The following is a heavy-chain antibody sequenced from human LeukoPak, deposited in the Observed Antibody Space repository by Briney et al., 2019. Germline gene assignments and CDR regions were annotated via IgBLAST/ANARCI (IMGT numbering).Heavy chain of an antibody. D-gene: IGHD3-22*01. Sequence: GGSLRLSCAASGFTFSDHWMYWVRQVPGKGLVWVSRINDHGTYTNYADSVKGRFTISRDNAKNTLFLQMNSLRAEDTAVYYCARDDSSGYYYRILGYWGQGTLVTVSS. CDR1: GFTFSDHW. V-gene: IGHV3-74*01. CDR2: INDHGTYT. J-gene: IGHJ4*02. CDR3: ARDDSSGYYYRILGY.